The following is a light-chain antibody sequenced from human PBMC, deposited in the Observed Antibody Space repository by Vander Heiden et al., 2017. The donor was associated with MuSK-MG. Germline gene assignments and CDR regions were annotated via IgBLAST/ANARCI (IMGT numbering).Light chain of an antibody. CDR2: YAS. CDR1: QSVRNN. J-gene: IGKJ1*01. CDR3: QQYNNWPPWT. Sequence: EVVMTQSPATLSVSPGERATLSCRASQSVRNNLAWYQQKPGQPPRLLIYYASTRATGIPARFSGSGSGTEFTLTISSRQSEDFAVYYCQQYNNWPPWTFGQGTKVEIK. V-gene: IGKV3-15*01.